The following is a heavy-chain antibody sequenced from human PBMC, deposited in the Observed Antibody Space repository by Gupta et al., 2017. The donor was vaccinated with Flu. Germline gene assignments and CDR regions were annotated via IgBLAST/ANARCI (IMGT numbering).Heavy chain of an antibody. CDR1: RFTFITYA. CDR2: MSDSGART. V-gene: IGHV3-23*01. Sequence: EVQLLESGGGLTEPGGSLRLSCAASRFTFITYAMTWVRQAPGKGLEWVSGMSDSGARTYYADSVRGRFTISRDNARSTLYLQMNSLRGEDTATYYGARAEMDKIETWALDHWGQGTQVTVSP. CDR3: ARAEMDKIETWALDH. D-gene: IGHD2-2*03. J-gene: IGHJ4*02.